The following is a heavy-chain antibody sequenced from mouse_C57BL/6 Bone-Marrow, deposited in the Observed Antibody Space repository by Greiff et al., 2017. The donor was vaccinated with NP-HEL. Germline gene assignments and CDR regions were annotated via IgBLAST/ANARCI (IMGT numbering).Heavy chain of an antibody. Sequence: EVQGVASEGGLVQPGSSMKLSCTASGFTFSDYYMAWVRQVPEKGLEWVANINYDGSSTYYLDSLKSRFIISRDNAKNILYLQMSSLKSEDTATYYCARVYDGYHYAMDYWGQGTSVTVSS. V-gene: IGHV5-16*01. CDR2: INYDGSST. J-gene: IGHJ4*01. D-gene: IGHD2-3*01. CDR3: ARVYDGYHYAMDY. CDR1: GFTFSDYY.